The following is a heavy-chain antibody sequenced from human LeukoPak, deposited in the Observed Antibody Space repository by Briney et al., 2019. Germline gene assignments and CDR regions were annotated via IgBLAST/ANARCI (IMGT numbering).Heavy chain of an antibody. D-gene: IGHD4-17*01. Sequence: SETLSLTCAVSTDSFSSHYWSWVRQPPGKGLEWIGYISYIGSTNYNPSLKSRVTISIDTSKNQFSLRLRSATAADTAVYYCARDLITVTKGFDIWGRGTMVSVSS. J-gene: IGHJ3*02. CDR2: ISYIGST. CDR3: ARDLITVTKGFDI. V-gene: IGHV4-59*11. CDR1: TDSFSSHY.